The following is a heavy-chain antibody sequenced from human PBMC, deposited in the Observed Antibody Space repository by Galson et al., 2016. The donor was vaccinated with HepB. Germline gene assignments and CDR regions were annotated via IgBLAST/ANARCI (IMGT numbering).Heavy chain of an antibody. Sequence: SLRLSCAASDFTFTSDWMNWVRQAPGKGLEWVARINRKTDSGTTEYPANVKGRFSISRKDSKNTLYLQMNSLKTEDTAVYYCTKSSYYDSSAFDHWGQGTLVTVAS. CDR1: DFTFTSDW. J-gene: IGHJ5*02. D-gene: IGHD3-22*01. CDR3: TKSSYYDSSAFDH. CDR2: INRKTDSGTT. V-gene: IGHV3-15*07.